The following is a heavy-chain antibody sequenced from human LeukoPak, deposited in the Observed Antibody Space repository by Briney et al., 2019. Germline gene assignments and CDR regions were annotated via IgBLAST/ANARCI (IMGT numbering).Heavy chain of an antibody. J-gene: IGHJ4*02. D-gene: IGHD3-22*01. V-gene: IGHV3-23*01. CDR3: AKAEGAMIAF. CDR1: GFTFSSSA. Sequence: PGGSLRLSCAASGFTFSSSAMGWVRQAPGKGLEWVSAIGGSGTSTFYADSVKGRCTISRDNSKNTLYLQMNSMRAEDTAVYYCAKAEGAMIAFWGQGTLVTVSS. CDR2: IGGSGTST.